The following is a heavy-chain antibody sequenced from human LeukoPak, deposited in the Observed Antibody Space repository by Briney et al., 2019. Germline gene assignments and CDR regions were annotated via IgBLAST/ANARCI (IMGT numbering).Heavy chain of an antibody. CDR2: ISYDGSNK. CDR1: GFTFSDYW. V-gene: IGHV3-30-3*01. D-gene: IGHD4-17*01. J-gene: IGHJ4*02. Sequence: GGSLRLSCVASGFTFSDYWIHWVRHAPGKGLEWVAVISYDGSNKYYADSVKGRFTISRDNSKNTLYLQMNSLRAEDTAVYYCAREPGHGELDYWGQGTLVTVSS. CDR3: AREPGHGELDY.